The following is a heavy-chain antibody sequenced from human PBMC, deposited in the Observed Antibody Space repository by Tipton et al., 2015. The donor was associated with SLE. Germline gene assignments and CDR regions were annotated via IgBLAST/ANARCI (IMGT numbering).Heavy chain of an antibody. Sequence: RSLRLSCAVSGFTFDDSVHDSAMHWVRQVPGKGLEWVSGISWNGDSTHYADSVKGRFIIPRNNARKSLFLQMNSLRPEDTALYYCVKDMDSFGSKSTLEYWGQGTLVTVSS. V-gene: IGHV3-9*01. CDR3: VKDMDSFGSKSTLEY. CDR2: ISWNGDST. D-gene: IGHD1-1*01. J-gene: IGHJ4*02. CDR1: GFTFDDSVHDSA.